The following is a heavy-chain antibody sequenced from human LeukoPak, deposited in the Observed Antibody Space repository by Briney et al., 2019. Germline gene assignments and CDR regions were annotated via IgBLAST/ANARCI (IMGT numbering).Heavy chain of an antibody. CDR3: ARVQPSRDGYNFDY. Sequence: SETLSLTCTVSGYSISSGYHWGWIRQPPGKGLEWIGSIYHSGNTYYNPSLKSRVSMSVDTSKNQFSLKLSSVTAADTAVYFCARVQPSRDGYNFDYWGQGTLVTVSS. CDR2: IYHSGNT. D-gene: IGHD5-24*01. J-gene: IGHJ4*02. CDR1: GYSISSGYH. V-gene: IGHV4-38-2*02.